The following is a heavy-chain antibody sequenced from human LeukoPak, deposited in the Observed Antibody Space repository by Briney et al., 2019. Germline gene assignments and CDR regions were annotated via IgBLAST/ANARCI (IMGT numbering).Heavy chain of an antibody. CDR1: GFTFSSYA. J-gene: IGHJ6*02. CDR3: ARESLRAITIFGVGPSYYYGMDV. D-gene: IGHD3-3*01. CDR2: ISYDGSNK. V-gene: IGHV3-30-3*01. Sequence: GGSLRFYCAASGFTFSSYAMHWVRQAPGKGLEWVAVISYDGSNKYYADSVKGRFTISRDNSKNTLYLQMNSLRAEDTAVYYCARESLRAITIFGVGPSYYYGMDVWGQGTTVTVSS.